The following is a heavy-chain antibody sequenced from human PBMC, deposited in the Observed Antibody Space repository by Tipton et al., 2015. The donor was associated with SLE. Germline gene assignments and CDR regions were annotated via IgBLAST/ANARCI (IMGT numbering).Heavy chain of an antibody. CDR3: ARDHGGGVTDWYLDL. Sequence: TLSLTCTVSGGSISSGSYYWSWIRQPAGKGLEWIGRIYTSGSTNYNPSLNSRVTISVDTSKNRFSLKLSSVTAADTAVYYCARDHGGGVTDWYLDLWGRGTLVSVSS. D-gene: IGHD3-16*01. V-gene: IGHV4-61*02. CDR1: GGSISSGSYY. J-gene: IGHJ2*01. CDR2: IYTSGST.